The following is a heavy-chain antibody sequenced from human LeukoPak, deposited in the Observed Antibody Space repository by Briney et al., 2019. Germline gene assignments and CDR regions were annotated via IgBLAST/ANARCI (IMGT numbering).Heavy chain of an antibody. CDR1: GFTFDDYT. CDR2: ISWNSGII. D-gene: IGHD3-10*01. CDR3: ARDHYYGSGNYYDN. V-gene: IGHV3-9*01. J-gene: IGHJ4*02. Sequence: PGRSLRLSCAASGFTFDDYTMHWVRQAPGKGLEWVSGISWNSGIIGYADSVKGRFTISRDNAKNSLYLQMNSLRAEDTALYYCARDHYYGSGNYYDNWGQGTLVTVSS.